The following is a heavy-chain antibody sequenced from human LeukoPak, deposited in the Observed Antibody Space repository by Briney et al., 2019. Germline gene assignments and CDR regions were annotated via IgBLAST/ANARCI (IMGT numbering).Heavy chain of an antibody. Sequence: PGRSLRLSCAASGFTFSSYGMHWVRQSPGKGLEWVAVISYDGSNKYYADSVKGRFTISRDNSKNTLYLQMNSLRAEDTALYYCATSVIYFDFLDWGHGTMVTVSS. J-gene: IGHJ3*01. V-gene: IGHV3-30*03. CDR2: ISYDGSNK. CDR3: ATSVIYFDFLD. D-gene: IGHD3-9*01. CDR1: GFTFSSYG.